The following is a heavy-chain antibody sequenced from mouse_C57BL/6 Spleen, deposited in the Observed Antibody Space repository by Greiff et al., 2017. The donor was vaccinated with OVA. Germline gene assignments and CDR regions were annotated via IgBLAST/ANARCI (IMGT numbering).Heavy chain of an antibody. Sequence: QVQLKQPGAELVRPGSSVKLSCKASGYTFTSYWMHWVKQRPIQGLEWIGNIDPSDSETHYNQKFKDKATLTVDKSSSTAYMQLSSLTSEDSAVYYCARSSTTTVVAPYAMDYWGQGTTVTVSS. CDR1: GYTFTSYW. V-gene: IGHV1-52*01. D-gene: IGHD1-1*01. J-gene: IGHJ4*01. CDR2: IDPSDSET. CDR3: ARSSTTTVVAPYAMDY.